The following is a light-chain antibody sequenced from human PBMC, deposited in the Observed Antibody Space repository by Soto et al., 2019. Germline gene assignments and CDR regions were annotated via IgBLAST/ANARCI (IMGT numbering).Light chain of an antibody. CDR3: QQYYSTPF. Sequence: DIVMTQSPDSLAVSLGERATINCKSSQSVLYSSNNKNYLAWYQQKPGQPPKLLIYWASTRESGVPDRFSGSGSGTDFTLTTSSLQAEDVAVFYCQQYYSTPFFGGGTKVESK. CDR1: QSVLYSSNNKNY. V-gene: IGKV4-1*01. CDR2: WAS. J-gene: IGKJ4*01.